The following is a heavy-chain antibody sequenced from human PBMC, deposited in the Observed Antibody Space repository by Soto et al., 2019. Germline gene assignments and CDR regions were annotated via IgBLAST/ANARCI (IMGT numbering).Heavy chain of an antibody. CDR3: ARSQGSSTSLEVYYYYYYGMDV. CDR2: IIPISGTA. D-gene: IGHD2-2*01. J-gene: IGHJ6*02. V-gene: IGHV1-69*01. CDR1: GGTFSSYA. Sequence: QVQLVQSGAEVKKPGSSVKVSCKASGGTFSSYAISWVRQAPGQGLEWMGGIIPISGTANYALKFQGRVTITGDESTGTVYMGLSSLRSEDTAVYFCARSQGSSTSLEVYYYYYYGMDVWGQGTTVTVSS.